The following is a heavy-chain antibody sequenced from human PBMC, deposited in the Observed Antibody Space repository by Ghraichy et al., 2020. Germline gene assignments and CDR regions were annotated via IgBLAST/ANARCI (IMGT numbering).Heavy chain of an antibody. CDR1: GFTFTTYS. D-gene: IGHD3-22*01. Sequence: GGSLRLSCAASGFTFTTYSMNWVRQAPGKGPEWVSAVTGSGESTYYADSVKGRFAISRDNTKNTLYLQMNSLRAEDTAVYYCAKVRSHDSRGYYIYSFDLGGQGNRVTVSS. CDR2: VTGSGEST. J-gene: IGHJ4*02. CDR3: AKVRSHDSRGYYIYSFDL. V-gene: IGHV3-23*01.